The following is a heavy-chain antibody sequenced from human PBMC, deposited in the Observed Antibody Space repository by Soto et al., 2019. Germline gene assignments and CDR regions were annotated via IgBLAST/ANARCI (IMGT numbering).Heavy chain of an antibody. D-gene: IGHD1-26*01. CDR3: ARRGSGSYYDY. CDR1: GFTFSSYA. V-gene: IGHV3-23*01. CDR2: ISGSGDST. Sequence: EVQLLESGGGLVQPGGSLRLSCAASGFTFSSYAMSWVRQAPGKGLEWVSVISGSGDSTYYADSVKGRFTISRDNSKNTLYLQMNSRRAEYTAVYYCARRGSGSYYDYWGQGTLVTVSS. J-gene: IGHJ4*02.